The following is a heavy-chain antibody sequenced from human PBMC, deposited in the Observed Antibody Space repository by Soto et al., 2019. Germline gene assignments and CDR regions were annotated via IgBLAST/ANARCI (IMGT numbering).Heavy chain of an antibody. CDR3: ARGRRLVRGVGQSDY. Sequence: QVQLQQSGAGLLKPSETLSLTCAVYGGSFSGYYWSWIRQPPGKALEWIGEINHSGSTNYNPSLKIRVPISVGTCKIQLSLKLSSVPAADTAVYYCARGRRLVRGVGQSDYWGQGSLVTVSS. J-gene: IGHJ4*02. CDR1: GGSFSGYY. CDR2: INHSGST. D-gene: IGHD3-10*01. V-gene: IGHV4-34*01.